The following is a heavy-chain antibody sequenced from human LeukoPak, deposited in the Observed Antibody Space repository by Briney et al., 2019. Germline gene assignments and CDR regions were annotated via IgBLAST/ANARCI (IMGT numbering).Heavy chain of an antibody. D-gene: IGHD3-9*01. CDR3: GRAGDYDILTGYYLGFDY. CDR1: GGSISSYY. CDR2: IYTSGST. J-gene: IGHJ4*02. V-gene: IGHV4-4*09. Sequence: SETLSLTCTVSGGSISSYYWSWIRQPPGKGLEWIGYIYTSGSTNYNPSLKSRVTISVDTSKNQFSLKLSSVTAADTAVYYCGRAGDYDILTGYYLGFDYWGQGTLVTVSS.